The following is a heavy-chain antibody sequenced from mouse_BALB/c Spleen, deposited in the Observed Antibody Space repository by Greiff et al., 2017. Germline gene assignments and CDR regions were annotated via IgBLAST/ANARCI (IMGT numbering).Heavy chain of an antibody. D-gene: IGHD1-1*01. CDR2: IDPYYGGT. CDR3: AREDGSSYVYAMDY. Sequence: LQESGPELEKPGASVKISCKASGYSFTGYNMNWVKQSNGKSLEWIGNIDPYYGGTSYNQKFKGKATLTVDKSSSTAYMQLKSLTSEDSAVYYCAREDGSSYVYAMDYWGQGTSVTVSS. V-gene: IGHV1-39*01. J-gene: IGHJ4*01. CDR1: GYSFTGYN.